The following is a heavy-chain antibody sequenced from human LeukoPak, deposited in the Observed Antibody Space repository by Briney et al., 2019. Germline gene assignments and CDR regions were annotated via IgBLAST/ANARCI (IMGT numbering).Heavy chain of an antibody. CDR1: GGSISSGDYY. CDR3: ARGSPYYYDSSGYPYLYYFDY. CDR2: IYYSGST. J-gene: IGHJ4*02. D-gene: IGHD3-22*01. V-gene: IGHV4-30-4*01. Sequence: SETLSLTCTVSGGSISSGDYYWSWIRQPPGKGLEWIGYIYYSGSTYYNPSLKSRVTISVDTSKNQFSLKLSSVTAADTAVYYCARGSPYYYDSSGYPYLYYFDYWGQGTLVTVSS.